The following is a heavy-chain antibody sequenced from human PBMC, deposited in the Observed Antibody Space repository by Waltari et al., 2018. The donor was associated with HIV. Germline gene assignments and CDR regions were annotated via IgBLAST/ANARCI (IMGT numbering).Heavy chain of an antibody. CDR2: ISSSSSYI. CDR3: ARDISYYYGMDV. V-gene: IGHV3-21*01. CDR1: GFTFSSYS. Sequence: EVQLVESGGGLVKPGGSLRLSCAASGFTFSSYSMNWVRQAPGKGLEWVSSISSSSSYIYYADSGKGRFTSSRDNAKNSLYLQMNSLRAEDTAVYYCARDISYYYGMDVWGQGTTVTVSS. J-gene: IGHJ6*02. D-gene: IGHD3-9*01.